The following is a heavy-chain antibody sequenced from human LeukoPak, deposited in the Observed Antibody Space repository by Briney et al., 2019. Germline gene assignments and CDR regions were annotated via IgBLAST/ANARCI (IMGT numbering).Heavy chain of an antibody. V-gene: IGHV4-38-2*01. J-gene: IGHJ2*01. D-gene: IGHD3-22*01. Sequence: GSLRLSCAASGFTFSDYYMSWIRQAPGKGLEWIGSIYYSGSTSYNPSLKSRVTISVDTSKNQFSLKLSSVTAADTAVYYCARGVTLIVVVIHDWYFDLWGRGTVFTVSS. CDR3: ARGVTLIVVVIHDWYFDL. CDR1: GFTFSDYY. CDR2: IYYSGST.